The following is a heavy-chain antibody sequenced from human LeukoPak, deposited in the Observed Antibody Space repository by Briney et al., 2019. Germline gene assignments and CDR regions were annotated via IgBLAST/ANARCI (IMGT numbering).Heavy chain of an antibody. CDR1: GFTSSSYG. CDR3: AGDYGEYYYGMDV. CDR2: IWYDGSNK. Sequence: GGSLRLSCAASGFTSSSYGMHWVRQAPGKGLEWVAVIWYDGSNKNYADSVKGRFTISRDNSKNTLYLQMNSLRAEDTAVYYCAGDYGEYYYGMDVWGQGTTVTVSS. V-gene: IGHV3-33*01. D-gene: IGHD4-17*01. J-gene: IGHJ6*02.